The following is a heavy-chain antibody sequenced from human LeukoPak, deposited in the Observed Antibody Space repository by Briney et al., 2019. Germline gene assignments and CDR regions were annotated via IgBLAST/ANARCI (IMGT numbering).Heavy chain of an antibody. D-gene: IGHD2-2*01. J-gene: IGHJ4*02. CDR1: GFTFSSYA. CDR3: AKSRGGRYCSSTSCYALDY. V-gene: IGHV3-23*01. CDR2: ISGSGGST. Sequence: GGSLRLSCAASGFTFSSYAMSWVRQAPGKGLEWVSAISGSGGSTYYAGSVKGRFTISRDNSKNTLYLQMNSLRAEDTAVYYCAKSRGGRYCSSTSCYALDYWGQGTLVTVSS.